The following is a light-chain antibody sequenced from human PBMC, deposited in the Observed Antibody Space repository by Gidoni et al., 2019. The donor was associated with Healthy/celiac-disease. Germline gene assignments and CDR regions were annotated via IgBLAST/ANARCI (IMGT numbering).Light chain of an antibody. CDR3: QQYNNYSYT. J-gene: IGKJ2*01. V-gene: IGKV1-5*01. Sequence: IQLTQSPSTLSASVGDRATITCRASQSISSWFAWYQQKPGKAPKLLIYDASSLESGVPSRFSGSGSGTEFTLTISSLQPDDFATYYCQQYNNYSYTFGQGTKLEIK. CDR2: DAS. CDR1: QSISSW.